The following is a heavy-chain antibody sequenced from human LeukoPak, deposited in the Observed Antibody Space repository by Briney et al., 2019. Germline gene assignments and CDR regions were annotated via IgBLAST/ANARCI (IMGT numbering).Heavy chain of an antibody. J-gene: IGHJ6*02. CDR3: AREMVAVAVGYYYYGMDV. V-gene: IGHV1-69*13. D-gene: IGHD6-19*01. CDR1: GGTFSSYA. CDR2: IIPIFGTA. Sequence: GASVKDSCKASGGTFSSYAISWVRQAPGQGLEWMGGIIPIFGTANYAQKFQGRVTITADESTSTAYMELSSLRSEDTAVYYCAREMVAVAVGYYYYGMDVWGQGTTVTVSS.